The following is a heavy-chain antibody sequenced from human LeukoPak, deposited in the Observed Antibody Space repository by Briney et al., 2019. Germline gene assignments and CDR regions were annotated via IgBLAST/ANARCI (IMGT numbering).Heavy chain of an antibody. CDR2: ISAYNGNT. V-gene: IGHV1-18*01. J-gene: IGHJ4*02. Sequence: ASVKVSCKASVYTFTSYGISWVRQAPGQGLEWMGWISAYNGNTNYAQKLQGRVTMTTHTSTSTAYMELRSLRSDDTAVYYCARGYDILTGYSDLDYWGQGTLVTVSS. CDR1: VYTFTSYG. CDR3: ARGYDILTGYSDLDY. D-gene: IGHD3-9*01.